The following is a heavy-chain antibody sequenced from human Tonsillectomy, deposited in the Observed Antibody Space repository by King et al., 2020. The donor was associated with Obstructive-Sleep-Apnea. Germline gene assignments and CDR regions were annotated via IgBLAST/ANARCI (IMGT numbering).Heavy chain of an antibody. CDR1: GYSFTSYG. D-gene: IGHD1-1*01. Sequence: QLVPSGPEVKKPGASVKVYCKASGYSFTSYGIGWVRQAPGHGLEWMGWISVFNDYTHYSRTLQGRVTMTTDTSTSTAFLELRSLTTDDTAVYYCVRGGTGWYDDWGQGTLVTVSS. J-gene: IGHJ5*02. CDR2: ISVFNDYT. V-gene: IGHV1-18*01. CDR3: VRGGTGWYDD.